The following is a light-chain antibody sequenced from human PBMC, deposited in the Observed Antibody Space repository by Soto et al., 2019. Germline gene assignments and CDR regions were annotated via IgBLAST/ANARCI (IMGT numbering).Light chain of an antibody. Sequence: ELVLTQSPGTLSLSPGERATLSCRASQSVTSNYLAWYQQKPGQAPRLLIYGVSSRAAGIPDRFSGSGSGTDFTLTISRLEPEDFAVYYCQQYGSSPQTFGQGTKV. CDR3: QQYGSSPQT. CDR1: QSVTSNY. CDR2: GVS. V-gene: IGKV3-20*01. J-gene: IGKJ1*01.